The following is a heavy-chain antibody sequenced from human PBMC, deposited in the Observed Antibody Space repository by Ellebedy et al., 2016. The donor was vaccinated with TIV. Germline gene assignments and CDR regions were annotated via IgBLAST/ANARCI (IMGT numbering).Heavy chain of an antibody. D-gene: IGHD1-7*01. CDR2: IIPILGIA. CDR3: ASKHYITGTTQNWFDP. V-gene: IGHV1-69*04. Sequence: AASVKVSCKASGSTFSSYAISWVRQAPGQGLEWMGRIIPILGIANYAQKFQGRVTITADKSTSTAYMELSSLRSEDTAVYYCASKHYITGTTQNWFDPWGQGTLVTVSS. CDR1: GSTFSSYA. J-gene: IGHJ5*02.